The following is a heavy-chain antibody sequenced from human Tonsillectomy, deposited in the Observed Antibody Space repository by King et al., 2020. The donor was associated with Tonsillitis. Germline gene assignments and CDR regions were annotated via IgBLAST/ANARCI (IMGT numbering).Heavy chain of an antibody. CDR3: ARGRLVFPPFDS. CDR1: GFTFSSYG. J-gene: IGHJ4*02. Sequence: VQLVESGGGVVQPGRSLRLSCAASGFTFSSYGMHWVRQAPGKGLEWVAVIWYDGSNKYYADSVKGRFTISRDNSKNTLYLQMNSLRAEDTAVYFCARGRLVFPPFDSWGLGTLVTVSS. D-gene: IGHD6-19*01. CDR2: IWYDGSNK. V-gene: IGHV3-33*08.